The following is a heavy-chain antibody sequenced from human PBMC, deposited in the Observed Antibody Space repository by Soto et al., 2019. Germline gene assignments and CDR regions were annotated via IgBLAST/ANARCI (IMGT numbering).Heavy chain of an antibody. J-gene: IGHJ4*02. D-gene: IGHD2-2*01. CDR1: GGSISVGVYY. V-gene: IGHV4-31*03. Sequence: QVQLQESGPGLVKPSQTLSLTCTVSGGSISVGVYYWNWIRQLPGKGPEWIGYNYHTGSTYYNPALESRVTISVDTSKNQCSLRLSYVTAADTAVYYCARIGNPDASLYFDYWGQGPVVTVSS. CDR2: NYHTGST. CDR3: ARIGNPDASLYFDY.